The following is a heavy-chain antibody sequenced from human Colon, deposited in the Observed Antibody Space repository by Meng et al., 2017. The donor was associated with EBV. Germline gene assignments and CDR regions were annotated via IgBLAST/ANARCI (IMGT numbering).Heavy chain of an antibody. D-gene: IGHD4-17*01. CDR2: IYHSGST. Sequence: QVQRQEPGPGLVMTSPASSLTCTVSASSISSGNYALSWIRQHPGKGLECIGYIYHSGSTYYNPSIKHRVIKSVDTSKNESSLRQNSVTAADTTVYYCASLYGDSSVWYLDHWGHGTLVTASS. J-gene: IGHJ2*01. V-gene: IGHV4-31*03. CDR3: ASLYGDSSVWYLDH. CDR1: ASSISSGNYA.